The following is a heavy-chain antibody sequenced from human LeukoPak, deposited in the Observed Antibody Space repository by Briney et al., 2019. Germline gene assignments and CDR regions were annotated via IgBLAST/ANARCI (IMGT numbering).Heavy chain of an antibody. CDR1: GYSIRSGYH. J-gene: IGHJ4*02. D-gene: IGHD3-22*01. CDR3: ARRDFDSSRYLSFYFDY. CDR2: IYQSGST. V-gene: IGHV4-38-2*01. Sequence: TSETLSLTCAVSGYSIRSGYHWSWIRQPPGKGLEWIGSIYQSGSTYYNPSLKSRVTISVDTSKNQFSLNLSSVTAAGSAVYYCARRDFDSSRYLSFYFDYWGQGTLVTVSS.